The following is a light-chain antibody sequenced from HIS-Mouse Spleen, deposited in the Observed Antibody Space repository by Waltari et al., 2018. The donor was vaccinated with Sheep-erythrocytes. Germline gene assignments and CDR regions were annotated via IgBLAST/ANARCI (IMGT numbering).Light chain of an antibody. CDR1: QGISSY. CDR2: AAS. CDR3: QQLNSYPHT. V-gene: IGKV1-9*01. J-gene: IGKJ2*01. Sequence: DIQLTQSPSFLSASVGDRVTITCRASQGISSYLAWYQQKTGKAPKLLIYAASTLQSGVPSRFSGSGSRTEFTLTISSLQPEDFATYYCQQLNSYPHTFGQGTKLEIK.